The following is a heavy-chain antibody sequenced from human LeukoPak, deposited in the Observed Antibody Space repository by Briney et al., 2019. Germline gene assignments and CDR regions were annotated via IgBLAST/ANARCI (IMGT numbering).Heavy chain of an antibody. V-gene: IGHV4-59*01. CDR2: IYYSGST. D-gene: IGHD3-16*02. CDR1: GGSISSYY. Sequence: SETLSLTCTVSGGSISSYYWSWLRQPPGKGLEWIGYIYYSGSTNYNPSLKSRVTISVDTPKNQFSLKLSSVTAADTAVYYCARDIYDYVWGSYPLWGQGTLVTVSS. CDR3: ARDIYDYVWGSYPL. J-gene: IGHJ4*02.